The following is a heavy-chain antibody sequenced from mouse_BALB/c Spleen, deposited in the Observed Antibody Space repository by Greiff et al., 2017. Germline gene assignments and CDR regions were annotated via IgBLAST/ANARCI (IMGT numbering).Heavy chain of an antibody. D-gene: IGHD1-1*01. CDR2: INPSNGGT. CDR3: TIYYGSSWGFAY. J-gene: IGHJ3*01. Sequence: QVQLQQSGAELVKPGASVKLSCKASGYTFTSYYMYWVKQRPGQGLEWIGEINPSNGGTNFNEKFKSKATLTVDKSSSTAYMQLSSLTSEDSAVYYCTIYYGSSWGFAYWGQGTLVTVSA. V-gene: IGHV1S81*02. CDR1: GYTFTSYY.